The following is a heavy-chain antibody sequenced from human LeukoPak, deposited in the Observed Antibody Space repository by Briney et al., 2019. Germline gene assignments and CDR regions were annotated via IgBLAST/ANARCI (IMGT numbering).Heavy chain of an antibody. CDR3: AVRYSSSLLVY. CDR2: ISYDGSTI. J-gene: IGHJ4*02. V-gene: IGHV3-30*01. CDR1: GFTFSSYA. D-gene: IGHD6-6*01. Sequence: PGGSLRLSCAASGFTFSSYAMHWVRQAPGKGLEWVAVISYDGSTIYYADSVKGRFTISRDNSKNTLYLQMNSLRAEDTAVYYCAVRYSSSLLVYWGQGTLVTVSS.